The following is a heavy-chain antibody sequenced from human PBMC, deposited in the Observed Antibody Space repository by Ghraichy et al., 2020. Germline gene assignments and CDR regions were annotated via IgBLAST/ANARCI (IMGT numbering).Heavy chain of an antibody. J-gene: IGHJ6*02. D-gene: IGHD3-10*01. CDR3: ARENHMVWRAKRDYYYYGMDV. CDR1: GGSISSSNW. CDR2: IYHSGST. Sequence: LETLSLTCAVSGGSISSSNWWSWVRQPPGKGLEWIGEIYHSGSTNYNPSLKSRVTISVDKSKNQFSRKLSSVTAADTAVYYCARENHMVWRAKRDYYYYGMDVWGQGTTVTVSS. V-gene: IGHV4-4*02.